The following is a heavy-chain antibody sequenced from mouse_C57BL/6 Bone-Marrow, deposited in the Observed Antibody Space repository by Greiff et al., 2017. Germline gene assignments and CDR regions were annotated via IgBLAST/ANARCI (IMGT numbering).Heavy chain of an antibody. D-gene: IGHD6-1*01. Sequence: VQLKESGAELVRPGASVKLSCTASGFNIKDDYMHWVKQRPEQGLEWIGWIDPENGDTEYASKFQGKATITADTSSNTAYLQLSSLTSEDTAVYYCTIPLWFAYWGQGTLVTVSA. J-gene: IGHJ3*01. CDR2: IDPENGDT. CDR1: GFNIKDDY. V-gene: IGHV14-4*01. CDR3: TIPLWFAY.